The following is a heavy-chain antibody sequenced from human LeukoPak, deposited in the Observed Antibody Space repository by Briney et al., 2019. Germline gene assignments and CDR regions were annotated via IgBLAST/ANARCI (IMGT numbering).Heavy chain of an antibody. J-gene: IGHJ4*02. D-gene: IGHD6-13*01. CDR1: GFIFSTYS. Sequence: PGGSLRLSCAASGFIFSTYSMNWVRQAPGKGLEWVSSISSSTSYIYYADSVKGRFTISRDNAKNSLYLQMNSLRPEDTAVYYCARDQARSPCDYWGQGTLVTVSS. CDR3: ARDQARSPCDY. V-gene: IGHV3-21*01. CDR2: ISSSTSYI.